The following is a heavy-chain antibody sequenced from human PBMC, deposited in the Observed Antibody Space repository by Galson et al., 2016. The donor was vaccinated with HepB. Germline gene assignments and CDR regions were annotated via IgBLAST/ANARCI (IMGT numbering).Heavy chain of an antibody. J-gene: IGHJ3*02. CDR1: GFTFSSYG. CDR3: AREGSRVKFHALDT. V-gene: IGHV3-23*01. CDR2: VSGSGGST. D-gene: IGHD1-26*01. Sequence: SLRLSCAASGFTFSSYGMSWVRQAPGKGLEWVSAVSGSGGSTYYADSVKGRFTISRDNSKKTLYLQMDSLRVEDTAVYYCAREGSRVKFHALDTWGQGTMVTVSS.